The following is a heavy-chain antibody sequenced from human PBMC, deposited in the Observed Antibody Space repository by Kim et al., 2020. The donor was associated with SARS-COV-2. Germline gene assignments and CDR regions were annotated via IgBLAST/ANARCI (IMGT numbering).Heavy chain of an antibody. CDR1: GGSISSYY. J-gene: IGHJ4*02. V-gene: IGHV4-59*13. CDR3: ARAPHATIFGVVTSFDY. CDR2: IYYSGST. Sequence: SETLSLTCTVSGGSISSYYWSWIRQAPGKGLEWIGYIYYSGSTNYNASLKSRVTISVDTSKNQFSLKLSTVTAADTAGYYCARAPHATIFGVVTSFDYWGQGTLVTVSS. D-gene: IGHD3-3*01.